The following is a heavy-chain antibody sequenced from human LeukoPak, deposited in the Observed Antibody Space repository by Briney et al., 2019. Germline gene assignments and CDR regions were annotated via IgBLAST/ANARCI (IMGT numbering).Heavy chain of an antibody. V-gene: IGHV3-48*01. J-gene: IGHJ6*03. CDR2: ISSSSSTI. CDR1: GFSFSSYS. D-gene: IGHD6-13*01. Sequence: GGSLRLSCEASGFSFSSYSMNWVRQAPGKGLEWVSYISSSSSTIYYADSVKGRFTISRDNAKNSLYLQMNSLRAEDTAVYYCARGYSSYYYYYMDVWGKGTTVTVSS. CDR3: ARGYSSYYYYYMDV.